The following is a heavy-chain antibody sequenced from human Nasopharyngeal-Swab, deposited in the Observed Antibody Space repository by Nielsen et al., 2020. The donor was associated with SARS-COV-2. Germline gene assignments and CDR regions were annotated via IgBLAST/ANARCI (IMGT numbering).Heavy chain of an antibody. CDR3: TTDRGFWSGRDTFDI. CDR1: GFTFSNAL. D-gene: IGHD3-3*01. CDR2: IKSKTDGGTT. J-gene: IGHJ3*02. V-gene: IGHV3-15*07. Sequence: GESLKISCAASGFTFSNALMNWVRPAPGKGLEWVGRIKSKTDGGTTDYAAPVKGRFTISRDDSKNTLYLQMNSLNTEDTAVYYCTTDRGFWSGRDTFDIWGQGTMVTVSS.